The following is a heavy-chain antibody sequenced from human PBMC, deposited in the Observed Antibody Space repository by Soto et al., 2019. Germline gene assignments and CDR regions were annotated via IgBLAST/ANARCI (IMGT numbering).Heavy chain of an antibody. Sequence: GASVKVSCKASGGTFSSYAISWVRQAPGQGLEWMGGIIPIFGTANYAQKFQGRVTITADESTSTAYMELGSLRSEDTAVYYCARVPVVPPDYYYYYGMDVWGQGTTVTVSS. CDR1: GGTFSSYA. CDR3: ARVPVVPPDYYYYYGMDV. V-gene: IGHV1-69*13. CDR2: IIPIFGTA. J-gene: IGHJ6*02. D-gene: IGHD2-2*01.